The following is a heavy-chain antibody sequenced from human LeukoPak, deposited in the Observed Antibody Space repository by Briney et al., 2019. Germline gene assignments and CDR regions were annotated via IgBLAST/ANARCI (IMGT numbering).Heavy chain of an antibody. Sequence: PGGSLRLSCATSGFTFSSYAMSWVRQAPGKGLEWVSAISGSGGSTYYADSVKGRFTISRDNSKNTLYLQMNSLRAEDTAVYYCATDGREGGNWFDPWGQGTLVTVSS. J-gene: IGHJ5*02. D-gene: IGHD2-8*01. CDR3: ATDGREGGNWFDP. V-gene: IGHV3-23*01. CDR2: ISGSGGST. CDR1: GFTFSSYA.